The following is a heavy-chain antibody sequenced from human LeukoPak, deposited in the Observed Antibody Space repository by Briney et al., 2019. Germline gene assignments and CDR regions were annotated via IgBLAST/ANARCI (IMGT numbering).Heavy chain of an antibody. V-gene: IGHV3-23*01. J-gene: IGHJ4*02. D-gene: IGHD6-13*01. Sequence: GGSLRLSCAASGFIFSNYAMNWVRQAPGRGLEWVSSVDGGGGGTYYADSVKGRFTISRDNSKDTLYLQVNGLRAEDTAVYFCAKQSAGSAAWYSLRYDFWGQGTLVTVSS. CDR3: AKQSAGSAAWYSLRYDF. CDR1: GFIFSNYA. CDR2: VDGGGGGT.